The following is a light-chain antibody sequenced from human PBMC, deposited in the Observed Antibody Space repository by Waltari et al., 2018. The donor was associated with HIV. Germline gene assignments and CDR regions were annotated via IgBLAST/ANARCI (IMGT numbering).Light chain of an antibody. Sequence: ETVITQSPATLSVSPGESATLSCRASQSVSSNVAWYQQKPGQAPRLLIYGASTRATGVPARFSGSGSGTEFTLTISSLQSEDFAVYYCQQYKNWWTFGQGTKVEIK. CDR1: QSVSSN. CDR2: GAS. V-gene: IGKV3-15*01. J-gene: IGKJ1*01. CDR3: QQYKNWWT.